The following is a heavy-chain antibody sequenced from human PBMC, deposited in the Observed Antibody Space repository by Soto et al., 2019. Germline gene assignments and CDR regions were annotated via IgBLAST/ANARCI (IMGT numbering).Heavy chain of an antibody. V-gene: IGHV3-30*03. CDR2: ISRDGGTK. J-gene: IGHJ4*02. CDR3: TGEVASGY. CDR1: GFTVSTYG. D-gene: IGHD2-8*02. Sequence: QVQLVESGGGVVQPGRSLRLSCAVSGFTVSTYGMHWVRQAPGKGLEWVAVISRDGGTKYYADSVKGRFTISRDNSMNTLVREMNSLRGDDMAVYYCTGEVASGYWGQGPLVTVSS.